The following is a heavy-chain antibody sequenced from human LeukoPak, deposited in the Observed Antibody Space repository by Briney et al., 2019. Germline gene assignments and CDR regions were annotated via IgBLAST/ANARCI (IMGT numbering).Heavy chain of an antibody. V-gene: IGHV3-30*02. D-gene: IGHD2-21*02. CDR2: IRFDGSHK. Sequence: GGSLRLSCAASGFTLSSYGMHWVRQAPGKGLEWVAFIRFDGSHKYYGDSVKGRFTISRDNSKNTLYLQMNSLRAEDTAVYYCAKQETAWLLGYWGQGTLVTVSS. CDR1: GFTLSSYG. J-gene: IGHJ4*02. CDR3: AKQETAWLLGY.